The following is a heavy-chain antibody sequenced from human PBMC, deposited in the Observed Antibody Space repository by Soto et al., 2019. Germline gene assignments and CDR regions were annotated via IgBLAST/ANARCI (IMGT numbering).Heavy chain of an antibody. CDR1: GGSFSGYY. CDR3: ARFPDSSDY. V-gene: IGHV4-34*01. J-gene: IGHJ4*02. D-gene: IGHD3-22*01. Sequence: KTSETLSLTCAVYGGSFSGYYWSWIRQPPGKGLEWIGEINHSGSTNYNPSLKSRVTISVDTSKNQFSLKLSSVTAADTAVYYCARFPDSSDYWGQGTLVTVSS. CDR2: INHSGST.